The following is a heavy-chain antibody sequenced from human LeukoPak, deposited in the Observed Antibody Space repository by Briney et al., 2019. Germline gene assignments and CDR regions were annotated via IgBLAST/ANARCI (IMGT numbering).Heavy chain of an antibody. Sequence: ASVKVSCKASGYTFTTYAINWVRQAPGQGLEWMGWINTNTGNPTYAQGFTGRFVFSLDTSVGTAYLQISSLKAEDTAVYYCARDTAMVTSDYWGQGTLVTVSS. V-gene: IGHV7-4-1*02. D-gene: IGHD5-18*01. CDR2: INTNTGNP. J-gene: IGHJ4*02. CDR3: ARDTAMVTSDY. CDR1: GYTFTTYA.